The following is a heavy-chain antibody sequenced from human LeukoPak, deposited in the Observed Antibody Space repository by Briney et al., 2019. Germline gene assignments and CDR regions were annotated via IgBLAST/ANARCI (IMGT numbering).Heavy chain of an antibody. V-gene: IGHV3-66*01. CDR3: AISPYCSSTSCPDY. Sequence: SGGSLRLSCAASGFTVSSNYMSWVRQAPGKGLEWVSVIYSGGSTYYADSVKSRFTISRDNSKNTLYLQMNSLRAEDTAVYYCAISPYCSSTSCPDYWGHGTLVTVSS. CDR1: GFTVSSNY. CDR2: IYSGGST. D-gene: IGHD2-2*01. J-gene: IGHJ4*01.